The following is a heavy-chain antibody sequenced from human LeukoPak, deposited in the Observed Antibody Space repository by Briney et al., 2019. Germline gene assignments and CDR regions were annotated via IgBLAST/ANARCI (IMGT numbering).Heavy chain of an antibody. CDR3: ARLDTAMVNDY. CDR1: GFTFSSYS. V-gene: IGHV3-48*01. J-gene: IGHJ4*02. CDR2: ISSSSSTI. Sequence: PGGSLRLSCAASGFTFSSYSMNWVRQAPGKGLEWVSYISSSSSTIYYADSVKGRFTISRDNAKNSLYLQMNSPRAEDTAVYYCARLDTAMVNDYWGQGTLVTVSS. D-gene: IGHD5-18*01.